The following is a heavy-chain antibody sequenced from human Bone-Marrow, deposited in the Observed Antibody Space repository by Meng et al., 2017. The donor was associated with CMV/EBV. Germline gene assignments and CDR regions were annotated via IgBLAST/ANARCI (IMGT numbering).Heavy chain of an antibody. V-gene: IGHV1-2*02. D-gene: IGHD6-19*01. Sequence: ASVKVSCKASGYTFTDYTLRWVRQAPGQGLDWMGWINPSTGGTRFAPKFQARVTMTRDTSISTVYIALSGLTSDDTAFYYCARDVSLAGADLDFWGQGTLVTVSS. CDR3: ARDVSLAGADLDF. CDR1: GYTFTDYT. J-gene: IGHJ4*02. CDR2: INPSTGGT.